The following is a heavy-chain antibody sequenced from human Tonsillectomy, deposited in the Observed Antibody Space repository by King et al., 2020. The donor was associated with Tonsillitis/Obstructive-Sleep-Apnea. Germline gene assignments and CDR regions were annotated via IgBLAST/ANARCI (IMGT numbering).Heavy chain of an antibody. Sequence: VQLVESGAEVKKPGASVKVSCKASGDTFTSYGISWVLQAPGQGLEWMGWISAYNGNTNYAQKLQGRVTRTTDTSTSTAYMELWSLRSDDTAVYYCARDVRSYYDFWSGYFQGDCWFDPWGQGTLVTVSS. CDR2: ISAYNGNT. D-gene: IGHD3-3*01. J-gene: IGHJ5*02. V-gene: IGHV1-18*01. CDR3: ARDVRSYYDFWSGYFQGDCWFDP. CDR1: GDTFTSYG.